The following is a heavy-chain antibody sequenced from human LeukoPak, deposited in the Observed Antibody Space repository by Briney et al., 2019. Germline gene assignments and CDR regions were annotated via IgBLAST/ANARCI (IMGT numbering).Heavy chain of an antibody. D-gene: IGHD7-27*01. Sequence: ASVKVSCKTSGYTFTNYDINWVRQAPGQGLEWLGWMSTNNGDTGYAQKFQGRVTMTRDTSTNTAYMELSGLTSEDTAVYYCARNPPRTGDFNSWGQGALVTVSS. CDR1: GYTFTNYD. J-gene: IGHJ4*02. CDR2: MSTNNGDT. CDR3: ARNPPRTGDFNS. V-gene: IGHV1-8*01.